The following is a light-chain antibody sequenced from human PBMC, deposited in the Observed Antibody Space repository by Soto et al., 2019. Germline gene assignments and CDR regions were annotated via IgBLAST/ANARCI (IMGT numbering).Light chain of an antibody. CDR2: WAS. V-gene: IGKV4-1*01. CDR1: QSVLYSSNNKSY. CDR3: QQYYSTPYT. Sequence: DIVMTQSPDSLAVSLGERATINCKSSQSVLYSSNNKSYLAWYQQKPGQPPKLLIYWASTRESGVPDRFSGSGSGADFTLTISSLQAEDVAVYYGQQYYSTPYTFGRGTKLEIK. J-gene: IGKJ2*01.